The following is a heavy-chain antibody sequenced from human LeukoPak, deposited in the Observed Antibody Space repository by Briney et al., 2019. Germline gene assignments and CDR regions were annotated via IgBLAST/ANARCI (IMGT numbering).Heavy chain of an antibody. Sequence: SETLSLTCAVYGGSFSGYYLSWIRQPPGKGLEWIGEINHSGSTNYNPSLKSRVTISVDTSKNQFSLKLSSVTAADTAVYYCARGHLQFCSSTSCYGNNWFDPWGQGTLVTVSS. D-gene: IGHD2-2*01. CDR3: ARGHLQFCSSTSCYGNNWFDP. CDR2: INHSGST. CDR1: GGSFSGYY. V-gene: IGHV4-34*01. J-gene: IGHJ5*02.